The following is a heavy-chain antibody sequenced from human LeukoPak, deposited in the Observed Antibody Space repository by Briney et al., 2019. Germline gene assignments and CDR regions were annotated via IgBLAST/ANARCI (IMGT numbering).Heavy chain of an antibody. CDR1: GYTFTSYG. V-gene: IGHV1-18*01. CDR2: ISAYNGNT. D-gene: IGHD3-10*01. J-gene: IGHJ4*02. Sequence: ASVKVSCEASGYTFTSYGISWVRQAPGQGLEWMGWISAYNGNTNYAQKLQGRVTMTTDTSTSTAYMELKSLRSDDTAVYYCAREPHYYGSWSPYDYWGQGTLVTVSS. CDR3: AREPHYYGSWSPYDY.